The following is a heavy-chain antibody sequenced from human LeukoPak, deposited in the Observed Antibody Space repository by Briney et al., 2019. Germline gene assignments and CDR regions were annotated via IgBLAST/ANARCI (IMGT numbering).Heavy chain of an antibody. CDR1: GGSISSSSYY. J-gene: IGHJ5*02. D-gene: IGHD3-9*01. CDR2: IYYSGST. V-gene: IGHV4-39*07. CDR3: ARDILTGYRQGWFDP. Sequence: SETLSLTCTVSGGSISSSSYYWGWIRQPPGKGLEWIGSIYYSGSTYYNPSLKSRVTISVDTSKNRFSLKLSSVTAADTAVYYCARDILTGYRQGWFDPWGQGTLVTVSS.